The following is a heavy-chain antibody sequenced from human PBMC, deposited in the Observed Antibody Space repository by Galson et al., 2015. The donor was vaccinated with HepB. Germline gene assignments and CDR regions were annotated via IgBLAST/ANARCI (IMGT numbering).Heavy chain of an antibody. CDR2: INSDGSST. V-gene: IGHV3-74*01. CDR3: ARTMAAGVVFNV. Sequence: SLRLSCAASGFTFSSYWMHWVRQAPGKGLVWVSRINSDGSSTRYVDSVKGRFTISRDNAKNTLYLQMNSLRAEDTAVYYCARTMAAGVVFNVWGQGTTVTVFS. D-gene: IGHD6-13*01. J-gene: IGHJ6*02. CDR1: GFTFSSYW.